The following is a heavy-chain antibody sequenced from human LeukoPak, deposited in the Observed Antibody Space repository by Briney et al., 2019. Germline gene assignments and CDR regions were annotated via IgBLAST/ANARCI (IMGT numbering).Heavy chain of an antibody. V-gene: IGHV4-39*01. CDR2: IYYSGST. D-gene: IGHD4-17*01. Sequence: TSETLSLTCTVSGGSISSSSYYWGWIRQPPGKGLEWIGSIYYSGSTYYNPSLKSRVTISVDTSKNQFSLKLSSVTAADTAVYYCARRKRVGYGDSQGVDYWGQGTLVTVSS. CDR3: ARRKRVGYGDSQGVDY. J-gene: IGHJ4*02. CDR1: GGSISSSSYY.